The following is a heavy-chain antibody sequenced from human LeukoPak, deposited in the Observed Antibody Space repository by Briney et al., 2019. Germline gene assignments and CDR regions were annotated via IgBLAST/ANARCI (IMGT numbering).Heavy chain of an antibody. D-gene: IGHD6-13*01. V-gene: IGHV4-31*03. J-gene: IGHJ4*02. CDR2: IYYSGST. CDR3: ARYSASSAVGNAFDY. Sequence: SETLSLTCTVSGGSISSGGYYWSWIRQHPGKGLEWIGYIYYSGSTYYNPSLKSRVSISVDTSKNQYSLKLSSVTAADTAAYYCARYSASSAVGNAFDYWGQGTLVTVSS. CDR1: GGSISSGGYY.